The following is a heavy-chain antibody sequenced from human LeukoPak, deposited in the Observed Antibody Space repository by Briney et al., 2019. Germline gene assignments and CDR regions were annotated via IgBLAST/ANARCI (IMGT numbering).Heavy chain of an antibody. Sequence: SETLSLTCTVSGGSISSSSYYWGWIRQPPGKGLEWIGSIYYSGSTYYNPSLKSRVTISVDTSKNQFSLKLSSVTAADTAVYYCARVSDYYDCSGPRGRSGAFDIWGQGTMVTVSS. V-gene: IGHV4-39*07. CDR1: GGSISSSSYY. CDR2: IYYSGST. J-gene: IGHJ3*02. D-gene: IGHD3-22*01. CDR3: ARVSDYYDCSGPRGRSGAFDI.